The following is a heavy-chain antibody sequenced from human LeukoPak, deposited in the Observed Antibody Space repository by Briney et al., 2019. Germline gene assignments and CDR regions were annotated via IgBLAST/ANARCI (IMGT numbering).Heavy chain of an antibody. Sequence: PGGSLRLSCAASGFTFSSYAMSWVRQAPGKGLEWVSGISGSGGGTNYAESVKGRFTISRDNSENTLYLQMNSLRAEDTAVYYCAKDTGGYSYANFDYWGQGTLVTVSS. CDR1: GFTFSSYA. V-gene: IGHV3-23*01. CDR3: AKDTGGYSYANFDY. D-gene: IGHD5-18*01. J-gene: IGHJ4*02. CDR2: ISGSGGGT.